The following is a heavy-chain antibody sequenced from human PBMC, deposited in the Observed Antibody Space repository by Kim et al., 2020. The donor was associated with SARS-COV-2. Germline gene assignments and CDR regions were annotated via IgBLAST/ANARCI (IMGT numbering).Heavy chain of an antibody. D-gene: IGHD3-3*01. V-gene: IGHV3-48*02. Sequence: GGSLRLSCAASGFTFSSYSMNWVRQAPGKGLEWVSYISSSGSTIYYADSVKGRFTISRDNAKNSLYLQMNSLRDEDTAVYYCARDRGDFWSGYGYFYGMDVWGQGTTVTVSS. CDR3: ARDRGDFWSGYGYFYGMDV. J-gene: IGHJ6*02. CDR2: ISSSGSTI. CDR1: GFTFSSYS.